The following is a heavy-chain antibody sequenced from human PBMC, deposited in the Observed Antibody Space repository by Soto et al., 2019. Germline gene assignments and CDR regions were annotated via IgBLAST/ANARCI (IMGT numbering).Heavy chain of an antibody. D-gene: IGHD2-2*01. Sequence: PSETLSLTCAVYGGSFSGYYWSWIRQPPGKGLEWIGEINHSGSTNYNPSLKSRVTIPVDTSKNQFSLKLSSVTAADTAVYYCARHSTSCYFCYYYYGMDVWGQGTTVTVSS. J-gene: IGHJ6*02. CDR1: GGSFSGYY. CDR3: ARHSTSCYFCYYYYGMDV. CDR2: INHSGST. V-gene: IGHV4-34*01.